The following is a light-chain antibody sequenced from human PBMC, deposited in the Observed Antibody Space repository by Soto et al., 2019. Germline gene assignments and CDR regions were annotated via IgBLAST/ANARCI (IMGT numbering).Light chain of an antibody. CDR1: TSNIGSNT. CDR3: SLWDDSLNGVV. Sequence: QSVVTQPPSASGTPGQRLTISCFGSTSNIGSNTVNWYQHLPGTAPKLLIYSNNQRPSGVPGRFSGSKSGTSASLAISGLQSEDEADYYCSLWDDSLNGVVFGGGTKVTVL. CDR2: SNN. J-gene: IGLJ2*01. V-gene: IGLV1-44*01.